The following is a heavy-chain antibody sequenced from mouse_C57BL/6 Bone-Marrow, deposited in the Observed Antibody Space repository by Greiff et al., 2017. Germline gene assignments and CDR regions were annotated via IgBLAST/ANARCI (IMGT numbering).Heavy chain of an antibody. D-gene: IGHD1-1*01. CDR3: ARHGPTTPGYVDV. V-gene: IGHV2-6-1*01. CDR1: GFSLTSYG. CDR2: IWSDGST. Sequence: VQRVESGPGLVAPSQSLSITCTVSGFSLTSYGVHWVRQPPGKGLEWLVVIWSDGSTTYNSALKSRLSISKDNSKSQVFLKMNSLQTDDTAMYYCARHGPTTPGYVDVWGTGTTGTVSS. J-gene: IGHJ1*03.